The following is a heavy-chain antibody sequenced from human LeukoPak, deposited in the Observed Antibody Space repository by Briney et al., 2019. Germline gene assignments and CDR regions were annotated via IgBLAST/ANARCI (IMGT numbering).Heavy chain of an antibody. Sequence: GSLRLSCAASGFSFRTYGMHWVRQAPGKGLEWVAVAYGDGSDKYYIDSVKGRFTISRDNAKNSLYLQMNSLRAEDTAVYYCARELTTVTPFFDYWGQGTLVTVSS. CDR2: AYGDGSDK. CDR3: ARELTTVTPFFDY. J-gene: IGHJ4*02. V-gene: IGHV3-33*01. CDR1: GFSFRTYG. D-gene: IGHD4-17*01.